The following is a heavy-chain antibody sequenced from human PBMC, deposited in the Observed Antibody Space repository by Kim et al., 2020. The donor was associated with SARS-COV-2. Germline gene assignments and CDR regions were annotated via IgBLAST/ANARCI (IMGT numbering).Heavy chain of an antibody. Sequence: GGSLRLSCAASGFAFTNYAMTWVRQAPGKGLQWVSAISGGGGGTYYADSVKGRFIISRDNSKNTYLQMNTLRAEDTAVYYCAKGRSSSAWSSNDWGQGTLVTVSS. CDR1: GFAFTNYA. CDR2: ISGGGGGT. J-gene: IGHJ4*02. D-gene: IGHD6-19*01. V-gene: IGHV3-23*01. CDR3: AKGRSSSAWSSND.